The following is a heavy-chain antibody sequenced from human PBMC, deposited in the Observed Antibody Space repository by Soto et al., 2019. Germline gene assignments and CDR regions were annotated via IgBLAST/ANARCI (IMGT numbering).Heavy chain of an antibody. CDR3: ARVRGEDYYGMDV. J-gene: IGHJ6*02. Sequence: QVQLVQSGAEVKKPGSSVKVSCKASGGTFSSYTISWVRQAPGQGLEWMGRIIPILGIANYAQKFQGRVTXTXDKXTSTAYMELSSLRSEDTAVYYCARVRGEDYYGMDVWGQGTTVTVSS. CDR1: GGTFSSYT. V-gene: IGHV1-69*02. CDR2: IIPILGIA. D-gene: IGHD3-10*01.